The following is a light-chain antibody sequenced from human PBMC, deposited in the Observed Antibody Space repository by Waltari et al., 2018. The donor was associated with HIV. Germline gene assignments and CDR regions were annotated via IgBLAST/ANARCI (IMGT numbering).Light chain of an antibody. J-gene: IGKJ2*01. V-gene: IGKV2-28*01. CDR1: QSLVYNTGYDY. CDR3: MQALQTHRT. Sequence: EIVMTQSPLSLTVTPGEPASISCRSSQSLVYNTGYDYYKYLDWYLQKPGQSPQLLIYLGSNRASGVPDRFSGSGSGTDFTLKISRVEAEDVGVYYCMQALQTHRTFGQGTKLEIK. CDR2: LGS.